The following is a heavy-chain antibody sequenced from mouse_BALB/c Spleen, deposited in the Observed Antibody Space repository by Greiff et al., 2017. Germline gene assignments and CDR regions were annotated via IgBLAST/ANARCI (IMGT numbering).Heavy chain of an antibody. CDR2: IDPSDSYT. CDR3: ARGNNGAY. CDR1: GYTFTSYW. Sequence: QVQLQQPGAELVKPGASVKLSCKASGYTFTSYWMHWVKQRPGQGLEWIGEIDPSDSYTNYNQKFKGKATLTVDKSSSTAYMQLSSLTSEDSAVYYCARGNNGAYWGQGTLVTVSA. V-gene: IGHV1-69*02. D-gene: IGHD2-1*01. J-gene: IGHJ3*01.